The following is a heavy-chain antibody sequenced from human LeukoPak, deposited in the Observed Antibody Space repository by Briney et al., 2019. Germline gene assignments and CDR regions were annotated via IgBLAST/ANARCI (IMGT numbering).Heavy chain of an antibody. V-gene: IGHV3-23*01. CDR1: GFTFSSYA. CDR2: ISGSSGST. J-gene: IGHJ4*02. Sequence: GGSLRLSCAASGFTFSSYAMSWVRQAPGKGLEWVSAISGSSGSTYYADSVKGRFTISRDNSKNTLYLQMDSLRAEDTAVYYCAKRSGASTYYFDYWGQGALLTVSS. CDR3: AKRSGASTYYFDY. D-gene: IGHD6-19*01.